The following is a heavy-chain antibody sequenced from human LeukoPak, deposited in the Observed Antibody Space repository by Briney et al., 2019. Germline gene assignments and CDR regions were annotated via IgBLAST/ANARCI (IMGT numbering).Heavy chain of an antibody. CDR1: GGSISSSSYY. Sequence: SETLSLTCTVSGGSISSSSYYWGWIRQPPGKGLEWIGSIYYSGSTYYNPSLKSRVTISVDTSKNQFSLKLSSVTAADTAVYYCARRLYSGSPHWDYWGQGTLVTVSS. D-gene: IGHD1-26*01. CDR2: IYYSGST. CDR3: ARRLYSGSPHWDY. J-gene: IGHJ4*02. V-gene: IGHV4-39*07.